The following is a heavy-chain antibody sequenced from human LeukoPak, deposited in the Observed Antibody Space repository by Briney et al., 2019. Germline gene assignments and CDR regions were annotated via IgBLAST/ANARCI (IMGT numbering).Heavy chain of an antibody. CDR2: ISSSSSYI. CDR3: ARQGATTNQIFDY. Sequence: PGGSLRLSCAASGFTFSSYGMNWVRQAPGKGLEWVSSISSSSSYIPYADSVKGRFTISRDNSKNTLYLQMNSLRAEDTAVYYCARQGATTNQIFDYWGQGTLVTVSS. CDR1: GFTFSSYG. J-gene: IGHJ4*02. D-gene: IGHD1-26*01. V-gene: IGHV3-21*01.